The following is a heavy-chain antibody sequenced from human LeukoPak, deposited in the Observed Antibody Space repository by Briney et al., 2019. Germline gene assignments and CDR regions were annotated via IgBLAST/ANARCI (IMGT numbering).Heavy chain of an antibody. CDR1: GGSFSGYY. V-gene: IGHV4-34*01. Sequence: PSETLSLTCAVYGGSFSGYYWSWIRQPPGKGLEWIGEINHSGSTNYNPSLKSRVTISVDTSKNQFSLKLSSVTAADTAVYYCARNGYYYYFDYWGQGTLVTVSS. J-gene: IGHJ4*02. CDR2: INHSGST. CDR3: ARNGYYYYFDY. D-gene: IGHD3-22*01.